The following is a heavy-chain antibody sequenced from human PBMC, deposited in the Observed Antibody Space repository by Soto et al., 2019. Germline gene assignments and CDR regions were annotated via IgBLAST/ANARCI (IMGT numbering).Heavy chain of an antibody. V-gene: IGHV1-2*04. D-gene: IGHD6-19*01. Sequence: GASVKVSCKASGYTFTGYYMHWVRQAPGQGLEWMGWINPNSGGTNYAQKFQGWVTMTRDTSISTAYMELSRLRSDDTAVYYCARTGAVAGHDAFDIWGQGTMVTVSS. CDR3: ARTGAVAGHDAFDI. CDR1: GYTFTGYY. CDR2: INPNSGGT. J-gene: IGHJ3*02.